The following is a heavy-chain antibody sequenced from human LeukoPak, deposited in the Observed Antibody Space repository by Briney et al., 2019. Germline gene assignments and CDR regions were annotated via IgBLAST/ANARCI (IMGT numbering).Heavy chain of an antibody. V-gene: IGHV3-7*01. Sequence: GGSLRLSCAASGFTFSTRWMSWVRQAPGKGLEWVANINEDGSEKNYVESLKGRFTISRDNAKNSLYLQMNSLRAEDTALYYCARELGSYEGGYYRMDVWGQGTTVTVSS. CDR2: INEDGSEK. CDR3: ARELGSYEGGYYRMDV. J-gene: IGHJ6*02. D-gene: IGHD1-26*01. CDR1: GFTFSTRW.